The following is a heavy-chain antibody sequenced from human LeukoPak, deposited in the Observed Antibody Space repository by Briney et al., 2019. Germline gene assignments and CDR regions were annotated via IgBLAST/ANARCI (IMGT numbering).Heavy chain of an antibody. CDR1: GFIFSSNY. CDR2: IYTGGST. CDR3: AKDPSTDIVVV. V-gene: IGHV3-53*01. Sequence: GGSLRLSCAASGFIFSSNYMSWVRQAPGKGLEWVSVIYTGGSTYYADSVKGRFTISRDNSKNTLYLQMNSLRAEDTAVYYCAKDPSTDIVVVWGQGTMVTVSS. J-gene: IGHJ3*01. D-gene: IGHD2-15*01.